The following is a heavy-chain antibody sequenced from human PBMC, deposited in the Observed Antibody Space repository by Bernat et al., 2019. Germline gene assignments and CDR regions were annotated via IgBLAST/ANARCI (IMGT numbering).Heavy chain of an antibody. J-gene: IGHJ3*02. CDR2: IYPGDSDT. D-gene: IGHD2-2*01. V-gene: IGHV5-51*01. CDR3: ARLRYCSSTSCYYEGAFDI. CDR1: GYSFTSYW. Sequence: EVQLVQSGAEVKKPGESLKISCKGSGYSFTSYWIGWVRQMPGKGLEWMGIIYPGDSDTRYSPSFQGQVTISAAKSISTAYLQWSSLKASDTAMYYCARLRYCSSTSCYYEGAFDIWGQGTMVTVSS.